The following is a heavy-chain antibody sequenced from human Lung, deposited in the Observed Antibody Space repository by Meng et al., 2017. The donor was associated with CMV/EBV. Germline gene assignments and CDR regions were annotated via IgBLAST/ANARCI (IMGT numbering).Heavy chain of an antibody. J-gene: IGHJ1*01. CDR3: AIDGGGYCWS. V-gene: IGHV3-72*01. D-gene: IGHD1-26*01. Sequence: SCAASGVTFNYYYIHWVRQAPGKGLEWVGRIRDKANSYMTEYAASVKGKFAISRDDSKNSVYLQMNSLQGEDRAVYFCAIDGGGYCWSWGQGTVVTGAS. CDR1: GVTFNYYY. CDR2: IRDKANSYMT.